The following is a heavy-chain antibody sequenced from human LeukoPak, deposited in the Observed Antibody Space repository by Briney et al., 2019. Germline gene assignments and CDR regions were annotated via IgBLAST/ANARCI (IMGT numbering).Heavy chain of an antibody. CDR1: GGSISSSSYY. CDR2: IYSSGST. Sequence: PSETLSLTCTVSGGSISSSSYYWGWIRQPAGKRLEWIGRIYSSGSTNYNPSLKSRVTMSVDTSKNQFSLKLSSVTAADTAMYYCARRHGAAAGDAFDIWGQGTMVTVSS. V-gene: IGHV4-61*02. J-gene: IGHJ3*02. CDR3: ARRHGAAAGDAFDI. D-gene: IGHD6-13*01.